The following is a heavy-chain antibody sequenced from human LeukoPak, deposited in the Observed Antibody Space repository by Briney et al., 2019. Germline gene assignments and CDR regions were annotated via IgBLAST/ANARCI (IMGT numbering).Heavy chain of an antibody. CDR1: GFTFSSYG. CDR2: ISKSGDET. Sequence: GGSLRLSCAASGFTFSSYGMTWVRQAPGKGLEWVSAISKSGDETFYADSVKGRFTISRDNPTNTLYLQMTSLSAGDTALYSCSKIAVAGQWYYDLWGRGTPVTVSS. V-gene: IGHV3-23*01. D-gene: IGHD6-19*01. CDR3: SKIAVAGQWYYDL. J-gene: IGHJ2*01.